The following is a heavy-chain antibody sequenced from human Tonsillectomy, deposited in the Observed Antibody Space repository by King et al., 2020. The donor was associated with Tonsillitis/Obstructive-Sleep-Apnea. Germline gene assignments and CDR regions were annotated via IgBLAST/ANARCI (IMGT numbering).Heavy chain of an antibody. CDR3: AREGRVHYFDSRGYRYGGIDH. CDR2: TSPHNGRT. D-gene: IGHD3-22*01. Sequence: VQLVESGAEVKKSGASVKVSCEASGYTFSTYGVSWVRQAPGQGLEWMGWTSPHNGRTIYAKRLQARVTLTTDTATSTAYMELRNLRSDDTAVYYCAREGRVHYFDSRGYRYGGIDHWGHGTLVTVSS. CDR1: GYTFSTYG. J-gene: IGHJ4*01. V-gene: IGHV1-18*01.